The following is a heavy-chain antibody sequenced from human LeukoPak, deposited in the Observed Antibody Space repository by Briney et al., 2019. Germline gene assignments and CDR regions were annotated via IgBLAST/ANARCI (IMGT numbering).Heavy chain of an antibody. V-gene: IGHV1-46*01. CDR3: ARDGYGYFDWSIFDY. Sequence: ASVKVSCKAFGYTFTSNYMHWVRQAPGQGPEWMGVISPSGGSTTYAQKFQGRVTLTRDMSTSTDYLELSSLRSEDTAVYYCARDGYGYFDWSIFDYWGQGTLVTVSS. J-gene: IGHJ4*02. D-gene: IGHD3-9*01. CDR2: ISPSGGST. CDR1: GYTFTSNY.